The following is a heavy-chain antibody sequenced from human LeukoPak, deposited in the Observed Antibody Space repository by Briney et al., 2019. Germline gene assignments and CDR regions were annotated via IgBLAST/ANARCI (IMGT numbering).Heavy chain of an antibody. CDR1: GGSISSGSYY. Sequence: PSETLSLTCTVSGGSISSGSYYWSWIRQPAGKGLEWIGRIYTSGSTNYNPSLKSRVTISVDTSKNQFSLKLSSVTAADTAVYYCARVYDFWSGYQPLYYYYYYMDVWGKGTTVTVSS. CDR3: ARVYDFWSGYQPLYYYYYYMDV. J-gene: IGHJ6*03. V-gene: IGHV4-61*02. CDR2: IYTSGST. D-gene: IGHD3-3*01.